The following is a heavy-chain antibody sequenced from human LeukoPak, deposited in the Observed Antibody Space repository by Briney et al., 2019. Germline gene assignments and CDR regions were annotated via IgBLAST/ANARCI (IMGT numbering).Heavy chain of an antibody. V-gene: IGHV4-34*01. CDR1: GESFNGYF. Sequence: SETLSLTCAVYGESFNGYFWSWIRQPPGKGLEWIGEINHSGSPNYNPSLKSRVTISVDTSKNQVSLKLSSVTAADTAVYYCARDPVVVATIGVGSYFDLWGRGTLVTVSS. CDR3: ARDPVVVATIGVGSYFDL. D-gene: IGHD5-12*01. J-gene: IGHJ2*01. CDR2: INHSGSP.